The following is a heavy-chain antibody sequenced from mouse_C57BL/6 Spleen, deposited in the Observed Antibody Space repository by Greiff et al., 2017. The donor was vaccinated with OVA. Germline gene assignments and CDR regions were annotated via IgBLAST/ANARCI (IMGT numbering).Heavy chain of an antibody. CDR3: AKMDSNYFDY. CDR1: GFSLTSYG. D-gene: IGHD2-5*01. CDR2: IWRGGST. Sequence: VHLVESGPGLVQPSQSLSITCTVSGFSLTSYGVHWVRQSPGKGLEWLGVIWRGGSTDYNAAFMSRLSITQDNSKSQVFFKMNSLQADDTAIYYCAKMDSNYFDYWGQGTTLTVSS. V-gene: IGHV2-5*01. J-gene: IGHJ2*01.